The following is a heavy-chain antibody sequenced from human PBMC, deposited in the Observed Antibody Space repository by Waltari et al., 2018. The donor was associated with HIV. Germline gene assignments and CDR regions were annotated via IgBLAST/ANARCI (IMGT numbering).Heavy chain of an antibody. J-gene: IGHJ4*02. D-gene: IGHD2-2*02. V-gene: IGHV1-18*01. CDR1: GYTFTRSG. CDR2: ISPNNGHT. CDR3: ARGATILSY. Sequence: QVLLVQSGPEVKKPGASVKVSCKASGYTFTRSGITWVRQAPGQGLEWMGWISPNNGHTNFAQKFQGRVTMTTDTSTSTAYMELRSLRSDDSALYYCARGATILSYWGQGTLVTVSS.